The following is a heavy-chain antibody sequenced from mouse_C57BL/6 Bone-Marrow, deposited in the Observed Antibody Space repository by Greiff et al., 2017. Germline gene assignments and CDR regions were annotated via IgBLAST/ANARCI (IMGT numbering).Heavy chain of an antibody. J-gene: IGHJ1*03. CDR1: GYTFTDYN. Sequence: VQLQQSGPELVKPGASVKMSCKASGYTFTDYNMHWVKQSHGKSLEWIGYINPNNGGTSYNQKFKGKATLTVNKASSTAYMELRSLTSEDSAVYYCARAYDPWYFDVWGTGTTVTVSS. V-gene: IGHV1-22*01. CDR3: ARAYDPWYFDV. D-gene: IGHD6-5*01. CDR2: INPNNGGT.